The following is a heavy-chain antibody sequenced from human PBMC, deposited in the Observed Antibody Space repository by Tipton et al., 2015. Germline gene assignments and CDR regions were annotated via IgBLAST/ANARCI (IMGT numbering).Heavy chain of an antibody. CDR2: IYTTGTT. V-gene: IGHV4-61*02. Sequence: TLSLTCTVSGGSISDTDYYWSWIRQPAGERLEWIGRIYTTGTTMYNPSLASRVTISVDTSKNQFSLNLNSVTAADTAVYYCVRDSYYYDSTGYWNYYFDYWGQGTLVTVSS. CDR1: GGSISDTDYY. J-gene: IGHJ4*02. D-gene: IGHD3-22*01. CDR3: VRDSYYYDSTGYWNYYFDY.